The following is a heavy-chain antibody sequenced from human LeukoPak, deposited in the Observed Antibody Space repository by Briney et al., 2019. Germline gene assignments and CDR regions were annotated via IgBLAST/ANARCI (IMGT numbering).Heavy chain of an antibody. CDR3: ARNKEVPAAPFDY. V-gene: IGHV3-21*01. CDR1: GFSLSSYS. D-gene: IGHD2-2*01. Sequence: GGSLRLSCAASGFSLSSYSMIWVGQAPGKGLEGVASISSSSSYIYYPAPVKGRFTISRDNAKNSLYLQMNSLRAEDTAVYYYARNKEVPAAPFDYWGQGTLVTVSS. J-gene: IGHJ4*02. CDR2: ISSSSSYI.